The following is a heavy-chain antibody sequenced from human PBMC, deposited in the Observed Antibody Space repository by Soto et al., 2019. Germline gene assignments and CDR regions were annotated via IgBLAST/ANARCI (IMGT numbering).Heavy chain of an antibody. J-gene: IGHJ4*02. Sequence: QVQLMESGGGVVQPGRSLRLSCAASAFTFSSYAMHWVRQAPGKGLEWVAIISYDGSNKYYADSVKGRFTISRDNSKNTLYLQMNSLRVEDTAVYYCARDRSWGSAYYPNLDYWGQGTLVTVSS. V-gene: IGHV3-30-3*01. CDR3: ARDRSWGSAYYPNLDY. D-gene: IGHD3-22*01. CDR1: AFTFSSYA. CDR2: ISYDGSNK.